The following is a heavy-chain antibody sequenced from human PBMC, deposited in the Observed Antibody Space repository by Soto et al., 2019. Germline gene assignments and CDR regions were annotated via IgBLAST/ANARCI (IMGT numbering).Heavy chain of an antibody. CDR1: GGTFSSYA. CDR3: ARVRFEDYYGSGSPLGDV. CDR2: IIPIFGTA. V-gene: IGHV1-69*13. D-gene: IGHD3-10*01. J-gene: IGHJ6*02. Sequence: EASVKVSCKASGGTFSSYAISWVRQAPGQGLGWMGGIIPIFGTANYAQKFQGRVTITADESTSTAYMELSSLRSEDTAVYYCARVRFEDYYGSGSPLGDVWGQGTTVTVSS.